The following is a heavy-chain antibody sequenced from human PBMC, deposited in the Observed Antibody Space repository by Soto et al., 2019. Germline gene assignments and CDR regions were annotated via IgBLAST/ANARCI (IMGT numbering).Heavy chain of an antibody. CDR2: IRLDGADQ. CDR3: ARVGGPTNFDY. V-gene: IGHV3-7*01. D-gene: IGHD3-10*01. Sequence: PGGSLRLSCAASGFPFNSYWMTWVRQAPGRGLEWVANIRLDGADQNYADSVKGRFTISRDNAKNLLHLQMNSLRDEDTAVYYCARVGGPTNFDYWGQGTLVTVSS. CDR1: GFPFNSYW. J-gene: IGHJ4*02.